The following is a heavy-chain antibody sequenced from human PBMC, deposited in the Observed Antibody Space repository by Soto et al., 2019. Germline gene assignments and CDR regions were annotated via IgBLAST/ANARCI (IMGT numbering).Heavy chain of an antibody. J-gene: IGHJ3*02. CDR3: ARILATVVTPFRPDDAFDI. Sequence: SGPTLVNPTQTLTLTCTFSGFSLSTSGMCVSWIRQPPGKALEWLARIDWDDDKYYSTSLKTRLTISKDTSKNQVVLTMTNMDPVDTATYYCARILATVVTPFRPDDAFDIWGQGTMVTVSS. V-gene: IGHV2-70*11. CDR1: GFSLSTSGMC. CDR2: IDWDDDK. D-gene: IGHD4-17*01.